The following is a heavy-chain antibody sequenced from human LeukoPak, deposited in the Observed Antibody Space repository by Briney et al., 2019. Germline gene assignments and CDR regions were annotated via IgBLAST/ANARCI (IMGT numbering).Heavy chain of an antibody. Sequence: SVKVSCKASGVTFSSYAISWVRQAPGQGLEWMGGIIPIFGTANYAQKFQGRVTITADKYTGTAYMELSSLRSEDTAVYYCAGDLEGFGRGYYFDYWGQGTLVTVSS. J-gene: IGHJ4*02. CDR3: AGDLEGFGRGYYFDY. D-gene: IGHD3-3*01. CDR1: GVTFSSYA. CDR2: IIPIFGTA. V-gene: IGHV1-69*06.